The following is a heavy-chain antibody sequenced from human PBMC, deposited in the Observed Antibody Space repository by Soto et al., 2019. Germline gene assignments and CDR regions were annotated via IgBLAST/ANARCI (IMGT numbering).Heavy chain of an antibody. CDR3: ARVAVAGTRVDY. CDR1: GGFISSSNW. Sequence: SEALSVTCAVSGGFISSSNWWSLVRQPPGRGLEWIGEIYHSGSTNYNPSLKSRVTISVDKSKNQFSLKLSSVTAADTAVYYCARVAVAGTRVDYWGQGTLVTVSS. D-gene: IGHD6-19*01. V-gene: IGHV4-4*02. CDR2: IYHSGST. J-gene: IGHJ4*02.